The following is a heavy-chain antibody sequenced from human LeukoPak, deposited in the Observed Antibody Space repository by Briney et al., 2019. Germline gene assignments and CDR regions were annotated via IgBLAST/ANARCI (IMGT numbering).Heavy chain of an antibody. Sequence: SVKVSCKASGGTFSSYTISWVRQAPGQGLEWMGRIIPILGIANYAQKFQGRATITADKSTSTAYMELSSLRSEDTAVYYCARGRYGYSQNLDYWGQGTMVTVSS. J-gene: IGHJ4*02. CDR3: ARGRYGYSQNLDY. V-gene: IGHV1-69*02. CDR1: GGTFSSYT. D-gene: IGHD5-24*01. CDR2: IIPILGIA.